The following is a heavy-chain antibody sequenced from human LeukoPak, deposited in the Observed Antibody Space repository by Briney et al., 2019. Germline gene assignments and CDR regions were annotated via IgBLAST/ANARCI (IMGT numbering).Heavy chain of an antibody. Sequence: SETLSLTCAVSGGSISSSNWWSWVRQPPGKGLEWIGEIYHSGSANYNPSLKSRVTISVDKSKNQFSLKLSSMTAADTAVYYCAREERQYGMDVWGQGTTVTVS. J-gene: IGHJ6*02. CDR2: IYHSGSA. V-gene: IGHV4-4*02. CDR1: GGSISSSNW. CDR3: AREERQYGMDV.